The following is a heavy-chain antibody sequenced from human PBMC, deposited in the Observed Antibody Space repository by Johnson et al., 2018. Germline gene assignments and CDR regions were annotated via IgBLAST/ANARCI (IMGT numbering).Heavy chain of an antibody. Sequence: QVRLVESGGGVVQHGRSRSLSCVGSGFTFRSYGVHWVRTAPGKGLEGVAVVSVDGYKKYYGDSVKGRFTISRDNSKNTLNMQMDSLRVEETAVYYCARRHALDVWGQGTTVTVSS. V-gene: IGHV3-30*03. CDR1: GFTFRSYG. CDR3: ARRHALDV. CDR2: VSVDGYKK. J-gene: IGHJ6*02.